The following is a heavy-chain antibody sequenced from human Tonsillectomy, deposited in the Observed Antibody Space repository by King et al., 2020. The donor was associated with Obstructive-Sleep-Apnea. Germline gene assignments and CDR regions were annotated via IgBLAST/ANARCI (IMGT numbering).Heavy chain of an antibody. CDR2: ISYDGSNK. V-gene: IGHV3-30*04. Sequence: VQLVESGGGVVQPGRSLRLSCAASGFTFSSYAMHWVRQAPGKGLEWVAVISYDGSNKYYADSVKGRFTISRDNSKNTLYLQMNSLRAEDTAVYYCARGGVLLIGSSWYDDYYYYGMDVWGQGTTVTVSS. CDR3: ARGGVLLIGSSWYDDYYYYGMDV. J-gene: IGHJ6*02. D-gene: IGHD6-13*01. CDR1: GFTFSSYA.